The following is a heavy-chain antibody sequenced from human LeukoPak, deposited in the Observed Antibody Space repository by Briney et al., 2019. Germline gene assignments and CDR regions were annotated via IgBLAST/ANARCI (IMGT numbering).Heavy chain of an antibody. V-gene: IGHV4-34*01. D-gene: IGHD6-13*01. CDR2: INHSGST. CDR3: ARGCIAAAGTEIDY. CDR1: GGSFSGYY. J-gene: IGHJ4*02. Sequence: SETLSLTCAVYGGSFSGYYWSWIRQPPGKGLEWIGEINHSGSTNYNPSLKSRVTISVDTSKNQFSLKLSSVTAADTAVYYCARGCIAAAGTEIDYWGQGTLVTVSS.